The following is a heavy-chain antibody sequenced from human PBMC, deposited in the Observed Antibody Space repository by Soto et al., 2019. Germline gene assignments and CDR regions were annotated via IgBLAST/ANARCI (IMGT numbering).Heavy chain of an antibody. CDR2: ISWNSGSI. V-gene: IGHV3-9*01. J-gene: IGHJ4*02. Sequence: EVQLVESGGGLVQPGRSLRLSCAASGFTFDAYAMHWVRHAPGKGLELVSGISWNSGSIGYPDSVKGRFTISRDNAKKSLYLQMNSLRAEDTALYYCAKDRGLVLSFYFNYWGQGTLVTVSS. D-gene: IGHD6-19*01. CDR3: AKDRGLVLSFYFNY. CDR1: GFTFDAYA.